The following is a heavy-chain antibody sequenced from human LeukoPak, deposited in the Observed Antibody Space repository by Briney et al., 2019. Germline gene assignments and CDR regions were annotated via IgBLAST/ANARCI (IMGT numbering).Heavy chain of an antibody. D-gene: IGHD5-24*01. J-gene: IGHJ3*02. CDR2: VYSSGST. V-gene: IGHV4-61*02. CDR1: GGSISSGTYY. Sequence: PSETLSLTCTVSGGSISSGTYYWTWIRQPAGKGLEWIGRVYSSGSTNYNPSLKSRVTISADTSKNQFSLKLTSVTAADTAVYYCATAGSGYNFWGGFDIWGQGTMVTVSS. CDR3: ATAGSGYNFWGGFDI.